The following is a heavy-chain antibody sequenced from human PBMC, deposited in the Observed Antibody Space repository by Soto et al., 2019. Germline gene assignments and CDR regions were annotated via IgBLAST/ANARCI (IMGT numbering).Heavy chain of an antibody. CDR3: VRDRTYFAFDY. CDR2: ISPDGSET. J-gene: IGHJ4*02. V-gene: IGHV3-7*01. CDR1: GFSFRSSW. Sequence: GGSLRLSCAGSGFSFRSSWMTWVRQTPGKGLDWMANISPDGSETHLRDYVKGRFTISRDNAKNSLYLQMNSLRADDTAVYSCVRDRTYFAFDYWCQGSMVAVSS. D-gene: IGHD3-10*01.